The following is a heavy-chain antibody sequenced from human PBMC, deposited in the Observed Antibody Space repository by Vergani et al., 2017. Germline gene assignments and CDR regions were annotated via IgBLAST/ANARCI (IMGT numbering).Heavy chain of an antibody. D-gene: IGHD5-12*01. CDR2: ISGSGGST. Sequence: EVQLLESGGGLVQPGGSLRLSCAASGFTFSSYAMSWVRQAPGKGLEWVSAISGSGGSTYYADSVKGRFTISRDNSKNTLDLQMNSLRAEDTAVYYCAKVGLRGLGIVATISAFDIWGQGTMVTVSS. CDR1: GFTFSSYA. J-gene: IGHJ3*02. V-gene: IGHV3-23*01. CDR3: AKVGLRGLGIVATISAFDI.